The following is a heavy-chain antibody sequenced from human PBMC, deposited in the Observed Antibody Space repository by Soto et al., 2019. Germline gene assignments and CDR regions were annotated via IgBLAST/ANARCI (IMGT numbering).Heavy chain of an antibody. Sequence: LSLTCTVSGGSIRSYYGSWIRQPAGKGLEWIGRIYTSGSTNYNPSLKSRVTMSVDTSKNQFSLKLSSVTAADTAVYYCARACSSNSCYDVFDYWGQGTLVTVSS. D-gene: IGHD2-2*01. J-gene: IGHJ4*02. CDR3: ARACSSNSCYDVFDY. CDR2: IYTSGST. V-gene: IGHV4-4*07. CDR1: GGSIRSYY.